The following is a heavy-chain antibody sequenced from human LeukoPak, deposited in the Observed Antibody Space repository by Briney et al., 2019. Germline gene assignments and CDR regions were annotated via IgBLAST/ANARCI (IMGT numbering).Heavy chain of an antibody. J-gene: IGHJ6*03. V-gene: IGHV4-59*11. CDR2: IYYSWST. Sequence: SETLSLTCTVSGVSISSHYWSWIPQPPGKGLEGMGYIYYSWSTNYNPSLKTRVTISVDTSKTQFSLKLSSVTAEDTAVYYCARGVSNYYYMDVWGKGTTVTVSS. CDR1: GVSISSHY. CDR3: ARGVSNYYYMDV.